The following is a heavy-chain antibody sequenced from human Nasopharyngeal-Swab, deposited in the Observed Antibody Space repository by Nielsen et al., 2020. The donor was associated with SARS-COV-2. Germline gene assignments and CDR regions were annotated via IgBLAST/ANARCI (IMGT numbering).Heavy chain of an antibody. CDR3: ARTGFALLLWNFYYYMDV. J-gene: IGHJ6*03. D-gene: IGHD2-2*01. CDR2: IFSNDER. Sequence: WIRQPPGKALEWLAPIFSNDERSYSTSLKTRLTISKDTSKSQVFLTMTNMDPVDTATYYCARTGFALLLWNFYYYMDVWGKGTTVTVSS. V-gene: IGHV2-26*01.